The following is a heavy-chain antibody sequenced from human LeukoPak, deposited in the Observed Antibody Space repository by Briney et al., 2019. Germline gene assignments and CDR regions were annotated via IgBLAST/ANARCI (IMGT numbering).Heavy chain of an antibody. CDR3: ARDPYSSTWSYGMDV. CDR1: GXTFSDYW. V-gene: IGHV3-7*05. J-gene: IGHJ6*02. CDR2: IRQDGTKE. D-gene: IGHD6-6*01. Sequence: GGSLRLSCAASGXTFSDYWMSWVRQAPGKGLEWVANIRQDGTKEVYVDSVKGRFTISRDNAKNSLFLQMDTLRAEDTAVYYCARDPYSSTWSYGMDVWGQGTTVTVSS.